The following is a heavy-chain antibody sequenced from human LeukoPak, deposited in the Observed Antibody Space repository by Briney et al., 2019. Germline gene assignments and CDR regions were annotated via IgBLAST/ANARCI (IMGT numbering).Heavy chain of an antibody. V-gene: IGHV4-34*01. Sequence: SGTLSLTCAVYGGSFSGYYWSWIRQPPGKGLEWIGEINHSGSTNYNPSLKSRVTISVDTSKNQFSLKLSSVTAEDTAVYYCAKTRPLDSSSWSHGDYWGQGTLVTVSS. CDR3: AKTRPLDSSSWSHGDY. J-gene: IGHJ4*02. CDR1: GGSFSGYY. D-gene: IGHD6-13*01. CDR2: INHSGST.